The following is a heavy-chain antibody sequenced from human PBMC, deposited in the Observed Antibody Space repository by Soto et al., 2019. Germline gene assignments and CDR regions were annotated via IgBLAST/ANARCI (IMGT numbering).Heavy chain of an antibody. CDR2: ISAYNGNT. J-gene: IGHJ6*02. CDR3: ASYSSSNYYYYGMDV. V-gene: IGHV1-18*04. CDR1: GYTFTSYC. D-gene: IGHD6-6*01. Sequence: ASVKVSCKASGYTFTSYCISWVRQAPGQGLEWMGWISAYNGNTNYAQKLQGRVTMTTDTSTSTAYMELRSLRSDDTAVYYCASYSSSNYYYYGMDVWGRGTTVTVSS.